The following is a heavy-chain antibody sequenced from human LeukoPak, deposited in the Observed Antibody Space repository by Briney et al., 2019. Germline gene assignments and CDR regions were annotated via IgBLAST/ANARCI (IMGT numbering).Heavy chain of an antibody. CDR1: GFTFSNYW. D-gene: IGHD1-7*01. CDR2: IKQDGSEK. J-gene: IGHJ4*02. Sequence: PGGSLRLSCAASGFTFSNYWMSWVRQAPGKGLEWVANIKQDGSEKYYVKSVKGRFTISRDNAKNSLYLQMNSLRAEDTAIYYCAREDDWNYEDYWGQGTLVTVSS. V-gene: IGHV3-7*01. CDR3: AREDDWNYEDY.